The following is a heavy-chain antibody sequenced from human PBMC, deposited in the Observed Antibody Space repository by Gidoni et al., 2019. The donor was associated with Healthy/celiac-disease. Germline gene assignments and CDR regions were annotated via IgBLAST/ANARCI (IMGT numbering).Heavy chain of an antibody. Sequence: EVQLVESGGGLIQPGGSLRLSCAASGFTVSSNYMSWVRQAPGKGLEWVSVIYSGGSTYYADSVKGRFTISRDNSKNTLYLQMNSLRAEDTAVYYCARGNGYDPNYYGMDVWGQGTTVTVSS. V-gene: IGHV3-53*01. J-gene: IGHJ6*02. CDR1: GFTVSSNY. D-gene: IGHD5-12*01. CDR2: IYSGGST. CDR3: ARGNGYDPNYYGMDV.